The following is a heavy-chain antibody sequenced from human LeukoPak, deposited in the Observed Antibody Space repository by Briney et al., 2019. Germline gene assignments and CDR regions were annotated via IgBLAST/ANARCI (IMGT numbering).Heavy chain of an antibody. CDR2: ISGSGGST. CDR1: GFTVRSSY. J-gene: IGHJ5*02. V-gene: IGHV3-23*01. D-gene: IGHD2-15*01. CDR3: AKHPYEGYCSGGSCWNNWFDP. Sequence: PGGSLILSCAASGFTVRSSYMSWVRQAPGKGLEWVSAISGSGGSTYYADSVKGRFTISRDNSKNTLYLQMNSLRAEDTAIYYCAKHPYEGYCSGGSCWNNWFDPWGQGTLVTVSS.